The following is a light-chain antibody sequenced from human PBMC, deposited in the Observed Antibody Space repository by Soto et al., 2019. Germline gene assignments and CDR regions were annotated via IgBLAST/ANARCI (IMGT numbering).Light chain of an antibody. CDR3: TSYTSSTTWV. V-gene: IGLV2-14*01. CDR1: SSDIGAYNF. J-gene: IGLJ3*02. CDR2: EVS. Sequence: QSALTQPASVSGSPGQSITISCTGTSSDIGAYNFVSWYQQHPGKAPKLMIYEVSNRPSGVSYRFSGSKSGSTASLTISGLQAEDEADYYCTSYTSSTTWVFGGGTKLTVL.